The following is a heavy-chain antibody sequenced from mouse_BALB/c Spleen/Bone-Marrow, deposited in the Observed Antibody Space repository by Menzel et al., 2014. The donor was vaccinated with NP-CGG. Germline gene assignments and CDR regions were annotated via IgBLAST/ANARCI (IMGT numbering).Heavy chain of an antibody. J-gene: IGHJ3*01. D-gene: IGHD1-1*01. Sequence: EVQLVESGGDLVKPGGSLKLSCAAPGFTFSNYALSWVRQTPEKRLEWVASISTGGSTYYLDSVKGRFTISRDSARNTLYLQMSSLRSEDTAMYYCARNYYGSFAYWGQGTLVTVSA. CDR1: GFTFSNYA. CDR2: ISTGGST. CDR3: ARNYYGSFAY. V-gene: IGHV5-6-5*01.